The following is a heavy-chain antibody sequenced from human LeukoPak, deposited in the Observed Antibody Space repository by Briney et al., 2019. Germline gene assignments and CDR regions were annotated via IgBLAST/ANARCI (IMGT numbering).Heavy chain of an antibody. CDR1: GFTFSSYA. J-gene: IGHJ4*02. CDR3: AKDRGYCSSTSCFFDY. V-gene: IGHV3-23*01. Sequence: GGSLRLSCAASGFTFSSYAMSWVRQAPGKGLERVSAISGSGGSTYYADSVKGRFTISRDNSKNTLYLQMNSLRAEDTAVYYCAKDRGYCSSTSCFFDYWGQGTLVTVSS. CDR2: ISGSGGST. D-gene: IGHD2-2*01.